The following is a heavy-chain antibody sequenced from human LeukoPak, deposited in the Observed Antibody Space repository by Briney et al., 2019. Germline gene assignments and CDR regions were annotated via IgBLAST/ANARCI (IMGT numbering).Heavy chain of an antibody. D-gene: IGHD6-19*01. CDR1: GGTFSSYA. CDR2: IIPIFGTA. Sequence: SVKVSCKASGGTFSSYAISWVRQAPGQGLEWMGGIIPIFGTANYAQKFQGRVTITADESTSTAYMELSSLGSEDTAVYYCALSSSGWQNWFDPWGQGTLVTVSS. CDR3: ALSSSGWQNWFDP. V-gene: IGHV1-69*13. J-gene: IGHJ5*02.